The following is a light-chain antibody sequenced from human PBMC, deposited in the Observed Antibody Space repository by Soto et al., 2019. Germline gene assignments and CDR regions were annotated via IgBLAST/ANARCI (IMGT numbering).Light chain of an antibody. CDR3: QQYNNWTSLFW. V-gene: IGKV3-15*01. CDR1: QSVSSN. Sequence: EIVMTQSPATLSVSPGETANLSCRASQSVSSNLAWYQQRPGRAHRLLIYGASTRATGIPARFSGGGSGTEFTLAISSLQSEDFAVYYCQQYNNWTSLFWFGPRTEVVTK. CDR2: GAS. J-gene: IGKJ3*01.